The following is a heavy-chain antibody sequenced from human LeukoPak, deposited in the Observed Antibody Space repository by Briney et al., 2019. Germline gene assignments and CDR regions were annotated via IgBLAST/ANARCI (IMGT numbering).Heavy chain of an antibody. V-gene: IGHV1-18*01. CDR2: ISAYNGNT. J-gene: IGHJ5*02. Sequence: ASVKVSCKASGYTFTSYGISWVRQAPGQGLEWMGWISAYNGNTNYAQKLQGRVTMTTDTSTSTAYMELRSLRSDDTAVYYCARDGCSSTSCYAHNWFDPWGQGTLVTVSS. CDR1: GYTFTSYG. CDR3: ARDGCSSTSCYAHNWFDP. D-gene: IGHD2-2*01.